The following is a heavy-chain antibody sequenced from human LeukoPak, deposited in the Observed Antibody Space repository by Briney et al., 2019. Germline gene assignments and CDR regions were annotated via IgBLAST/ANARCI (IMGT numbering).Heavy chain of an antibody. J-gene: IGHJ4*02. CDR3: ARDRSGSGSYSYDN. CDR2: IFSGGST. D-gene: IGHD3-10*01. V-gene: IGHV3-66*01. CDR1: GFSVSSNY. Sequence: GGSLRLSCAASGFSVSSNYMSWVRQAPGKGLEWVSVIFSGGSTYFADSVKGRFIISRDNSKNTLYLQMNSLRAEDTAVYYCARDRSGSGSYSYDNWGQGTLVTVSS.